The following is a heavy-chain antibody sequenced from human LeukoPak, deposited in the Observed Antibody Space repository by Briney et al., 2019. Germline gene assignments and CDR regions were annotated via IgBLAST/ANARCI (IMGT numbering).Heavy chain of an antibody. CDR3: AREHPGSSGWYTD. J-gene: IGHJ4*02. Sequence: GESLKISCKGSGYSFTSYWIGWVRQIPGKGLEWMGIIFPGDSDTRYSPSFLGEVSFSVDMSTATAYLEWSSLKASDSAMYYGAREHPGSSGWYTDWGQGTLVTVSS. CDR1: GYSFTSYW. CDR2: IFPGDSDT. V-gene: IGHV5-51*01. D-gene: IGHD6-19*01.